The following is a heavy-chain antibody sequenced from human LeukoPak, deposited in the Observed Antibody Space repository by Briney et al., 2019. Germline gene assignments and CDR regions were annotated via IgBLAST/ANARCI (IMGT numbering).Heavy chain of an antibody. CDR3: ARDLTGGSSWYQYYLDY. J-gene: IGHJ4*02. CDR1: GYSISSGYY. V-gene: IGHV4-38-2*02. D-gene: IGHD6-13*01. Sequence: SETLSLTCTVSGYSISSGYYWGWIRQPPGRGLEWIGSIYHSGSTYYNPSLKSRVTISVDTSKNQFSLKLSSVTAADTAVYYCARDLTGGSSWYQYYLDYWGQGTLVTVSS. CDR2: IYHSGST.